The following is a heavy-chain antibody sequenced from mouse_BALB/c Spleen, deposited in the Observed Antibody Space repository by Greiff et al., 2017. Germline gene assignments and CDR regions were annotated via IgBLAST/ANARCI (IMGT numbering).Heavy chain of an antibody. D-gene: IGHD2-3*01. CDR2: ISNGGGST. CDR3: ARHDGYDAMDY. V-gene: IGHV5-12-2*01. J-gene: IGHJ4*01. CDR1: GFTFSSYT. Sequence: EVQLVESGGGLVQPGGSLKLSCAASGFTFSSYTMSWVRQTPEKRLEWVAYISNGGGSTYYPDTVKGRFTISRDNAKNTLYLQMSSLKSEDTAMYYCARHDGYDAMDYWGQGTSVTVSS.